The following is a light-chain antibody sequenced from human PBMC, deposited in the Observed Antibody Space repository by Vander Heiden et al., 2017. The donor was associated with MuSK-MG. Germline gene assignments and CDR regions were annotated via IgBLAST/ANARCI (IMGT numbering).Light chain of an antibody. CDR3: GTWDSSLSVGV. J-gene: IGLJ3*02. CDR2: EDY. Sequence: QSVLTQPPLVSAAPGQTVTISCSGSFSNIGINHVSWYQQLPGTAPKLLIYEDYKRPSGLSDRFSGSKSGASATLDITGLQSGDEADYYCGTWDSSLSVGVFGGGTKLTVL. CDR1: FSNIGINH. V-gene: IGLV1-51*02.